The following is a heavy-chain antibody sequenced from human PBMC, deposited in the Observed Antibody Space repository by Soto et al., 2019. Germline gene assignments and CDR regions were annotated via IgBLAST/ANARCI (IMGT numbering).Heavy chain of an antibody. D-gene: IGHD1-26*01. V-gene: IGHV3-15*01. CDR2: IKSKTDGGTT. CDR1: GFTFSNAW. Sequence: PGGSLRLSCAASGFTFSNAWMSWVRQAPGKGLEWVGRIKSKTDGGTTDYAAPVKGRFTISRDDSKNTLYLQMNSLKTEDTAVYYCTTAAGANTADRIVYYYYGMDVWGQGTTVTVSS. J-gene: IGHJ6*02. CDR3: TTAAGANTADRIVYYYYGMDV.